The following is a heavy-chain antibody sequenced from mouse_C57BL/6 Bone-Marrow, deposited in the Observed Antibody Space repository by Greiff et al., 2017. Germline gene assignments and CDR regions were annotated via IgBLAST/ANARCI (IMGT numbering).Heavy chain of an antibody. D-gene: IGHD1-1*01. V-gene: IGHV14-4*01. J-gene: IGHJ2*01. CDR1: GFNIKDDY. CDR2: IDPENGDT. CDR3: TVVVFDY. Sequence: VQLQQSGAELVRPGASVKLSCTASGFNIKDDYMHWVKQRPEQGLEWIGWIDPENGDTEYASKFQGKATIAADTSTNTAYLHLIILTSEDTAVYDCTVVVFDYWGQGTTLTVSS.